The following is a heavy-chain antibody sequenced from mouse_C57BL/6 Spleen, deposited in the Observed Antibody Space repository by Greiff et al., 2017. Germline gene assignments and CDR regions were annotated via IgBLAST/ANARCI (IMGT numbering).Heavy chain of an antibody. CDR2: IYPRSGNT. CDR3: ARQTGTDYAMDY. D-gene: IGHD4-1*01. CDR1: GYTFTSYG. Sequence: VKLMESGAELARPGASVKLSCKASGYTFTSYGISWVKQRTGQGLEWIGEIYPRSGNTYYNEKFKGKATLTADKSSSTAYMELRSLTSEDSAVYFCARQTGTDYAMDYWGQGTSVTVSS. V-gene: IGHV1-81*01. J-gene: IGHJ4*01.